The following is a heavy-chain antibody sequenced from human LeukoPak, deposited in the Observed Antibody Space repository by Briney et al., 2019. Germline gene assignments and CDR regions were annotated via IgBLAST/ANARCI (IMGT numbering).Heavy chain of an antibody. D-gene: IGHD3-10*01. J-gene: IGHJ6*02. CDR3: ASSLHMVRGVEDYYGMDV. CDR2: IIPILGIA. CDR1: GGTFSSYA. Sequence: SVKVSCKASGGTFSSYAISWVRQAPGQGLEWMGRIIPILGIANYAQKFQGRVTITADKSTSTAYMELSSLRSEDTAVYYCASSLHMVRGVEDYYGMDVWGQGTTVTVSS. V-gene: IGHV1-69*04.